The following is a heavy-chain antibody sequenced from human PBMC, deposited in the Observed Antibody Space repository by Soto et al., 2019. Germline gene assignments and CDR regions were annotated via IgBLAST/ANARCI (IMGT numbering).Heavy chain of an antibody. CDR3: AKAFRGSGALGVDY. CDR2: ISYDGSNK. V-gene: IGHV3-30*18. CDR1: GFTFSSYG. D-gene: IGHD3-10*01. Sequence: LRLSCAASGFTFSSYGMHRVRQAPGKGLEWVAVISYDGSNKYYADSVKGRFTISRDNSKNTLYLQMNSLRAEDTAVYYCAKAFRGSGALGVDYWGQGTLVTVSS. J-gene: IGHJ4*02.